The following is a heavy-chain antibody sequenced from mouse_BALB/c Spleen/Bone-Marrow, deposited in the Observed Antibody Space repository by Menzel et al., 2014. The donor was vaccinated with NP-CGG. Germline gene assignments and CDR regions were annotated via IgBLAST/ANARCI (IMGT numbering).Heavy chain of an antibody. CDR1: GFTFTDYY. CDR2: IRNKANGYTT. V-gene: IGHV7-3*02. CDR3: ARDMGGLLFDY. D-gene: IGHD2-3*01. Sequence: DVQLVESGGGLVQPGGSLRLSCATSGFTFTDYYMNWVRQPPGKALEWLGFIRNKANGYTTEYSASVKGRFTISRDISQSILYLQMNTLRAEDSATYYCARDMGGLLFDYWGQGTTLTVPS. J-gene: IGHJ2*01.